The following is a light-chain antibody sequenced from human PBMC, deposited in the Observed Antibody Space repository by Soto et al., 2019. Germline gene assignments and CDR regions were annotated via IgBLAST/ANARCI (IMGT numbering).Light chain of an antibody. Sequence: EIVMTQSPATLSVSPGGRVTLSCRASQSVSNNLAWYQQKPGQAPRLLIYGATATATGIPARFSGSGSGTEFTLTIRSLQSEDFAVYYCQQHNDWPLTFGGGTKVEIK. CDR3: QQHNDWPLT. V-gene: IGKV3-15*01. CDR1: QSVSNN. J-gene: IGKJ4*01. CDR2: GAT.